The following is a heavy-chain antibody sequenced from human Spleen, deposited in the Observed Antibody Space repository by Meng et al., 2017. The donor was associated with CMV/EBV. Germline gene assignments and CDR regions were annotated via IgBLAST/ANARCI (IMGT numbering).Heavy chain of an antibody. D-gene: IGHD1-14*01. Sequence: VKVSCKASGRTFSSYAISWVRQAPGQGLEWMGGIIPIFGTANYAQKFQGRVTITTDESTSTAYMELSSLRSEDTAVYYCAKLEPPGNWGQGTLVTVSS. CDR2: IIPIFGTA. V-gene: IGHV1-69*05. CDR1: GRTFSSYA. J-gene: IGHJ4*02. CDR3: AKLEPPGN.